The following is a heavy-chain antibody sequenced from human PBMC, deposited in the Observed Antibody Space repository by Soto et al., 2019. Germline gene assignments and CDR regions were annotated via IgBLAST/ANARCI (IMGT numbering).Heavy chain of an antibody. CDR3: ARGPYGSSGY. Sequence: SETLSLTCAVYGGSFSGYYWSWIRQPPGRGLEWIGEINHSGSTNYNPSLKSRVTISVDTSKNQFSLKLSSVTAADTAVYYCARGPYGSSGYWGQGTLVTVSS. CDR1: GGSFSGYY. J-gene: IGHJ4*02. CDR2: INHSGST. D-gene: IGHD3-22*01. V-gene: IGHV4-34*01.